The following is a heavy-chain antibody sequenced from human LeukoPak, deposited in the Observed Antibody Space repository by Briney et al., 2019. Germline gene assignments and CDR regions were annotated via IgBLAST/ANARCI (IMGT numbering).Heavy chain of an antibody. Sequence: GGSLRLSCAASGFTFSSYGIHWVRQAPGKGLEWVAVISYDGSNKYYADSVKGRFTISRDNSKNTLYLQMNSLRAEDTAVYYCAKDLPGAGPHYWGQGTLVTVSS. D-gene: IGHD3-10*01. J-gene: IGHJ4*02. CDR3: AKDLPGAGPHY. V-gene: IGHV3-30*18. CDR1: GFTFSSYG. CDR2: ISYDGSNK.